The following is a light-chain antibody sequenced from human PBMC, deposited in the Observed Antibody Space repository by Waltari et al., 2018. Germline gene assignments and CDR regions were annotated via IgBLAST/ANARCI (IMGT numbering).Light chain of an antibody. CDR2: ETS. J-gene: IGKJ3*01. Sequence: EIVLTQSPATLSLSPGESSTLSCRASQSVSRYLAWYQQRPGQAPRLLIYETSNRATGIPARFSGSGSWTDFTLTISSLEPEDFAVYYCQLLVNFPVFTFGPGTKVEIK. V-gene: IGKV3-11*01. CDR1: QSVSRY. CDR3: QLLVNFPVFT.